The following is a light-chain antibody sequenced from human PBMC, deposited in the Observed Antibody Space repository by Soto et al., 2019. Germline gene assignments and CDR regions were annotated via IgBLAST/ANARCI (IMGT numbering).Light chain of an antibody. CDR1: QSVSNNY. J-gene: IGKJ1*01. CDR2: GAS. Sequence: IVYTQSPGSPSLYPGERATPYSMASQSVSNNYLAWYQQKPGQAPRLLIYGASNRATGIPDRFSGSGSGTDFTLTISRLEPEDFAVYYCQQYGSSGTFGQGTKVDIK. V-gene: IGKV3-20*01. CDR3: QQYGSSGT.